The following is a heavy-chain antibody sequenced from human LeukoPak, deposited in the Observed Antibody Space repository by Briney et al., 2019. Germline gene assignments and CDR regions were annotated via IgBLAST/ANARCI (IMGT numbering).Heavy chain of an antibody. CDR3: ARSLLWFGELYHYFDY. Sequence: SSETLSLTCTVSGGSISSSSYYWGWIRQPPGKGLEWIGSIYYSGSTYYNPSLKSRVTISVDTSKNQFSLKLSSVTAADTAVYYCARSLLWFGELYHYFDYWGQGTLVTVSS. CDR2: IYYSGST. V-gene: IGHV4-39*01. J-gene: IGHJ4*02. D-gene: IGHD3-10*01. CDR1: GGSISSSSYY.